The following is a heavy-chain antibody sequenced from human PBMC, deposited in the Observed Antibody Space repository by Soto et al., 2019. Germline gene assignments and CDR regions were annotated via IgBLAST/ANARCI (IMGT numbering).Heavy chain of an antibody. J-gene: IGHJ5*02. V-gene: IGHV4-59*01. Sequence: PSETLSLTCAVYGGSFSGYYWSWIRQPPGKGLEWIGYIYYSGSTNYNPSLKSRVTISVDTSKNQFSLKLSSVTAADTAVYYCAREKTVLWFGELSAQGYNWFDPWGQGTLVTVSS. CDR1: GGSFSGYY. CDR3: AREKTVLWFGELSAQGYNWFDP. CDR2: IYYSGST. D-gene: IGHD3-10*01.